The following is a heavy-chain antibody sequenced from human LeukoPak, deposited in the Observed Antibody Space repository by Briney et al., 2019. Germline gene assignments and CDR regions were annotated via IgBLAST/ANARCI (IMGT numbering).Heavy chain of an antibody. CDR2: INEDGREV. Sequence: PGGSLRLSCAGSGFTSNQYWMTWVRQAPGKGLEWVANINEDGREVYYVDSVKGRFTISRDNAKNSLYLQMSSLRVEDTAVYYCAKGGHVDYCGQGTLVTVSS. V-gene: IGHV3-7*01. CDR1: GFTSNQYW. J-gene: IGHJ4*02. CDR3: AKGGHVDY.